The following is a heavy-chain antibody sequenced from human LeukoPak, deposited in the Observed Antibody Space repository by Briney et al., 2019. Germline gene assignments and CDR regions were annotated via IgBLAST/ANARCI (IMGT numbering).Heavy chain of an antibody. CDR2: ISGSGGST. D-gene: IGHD3-22*01. CDR1: GFTFSGYA. CDR3: AKVPLGEGITMKGVAYYFDY. Sequence: GGSRRLSCAASGFTFSGYAMSGVPQAPGRGLEWVLAISGSGGSTYYANSVKGRFTISIDHSKTTLYLQMNSLRAADTAGDSRAKVPLGEGITMKGVAYYFDYWGQGTLVTVSS. V-gene: IGHV3-23*01. J-gene: IGHJ4*02.